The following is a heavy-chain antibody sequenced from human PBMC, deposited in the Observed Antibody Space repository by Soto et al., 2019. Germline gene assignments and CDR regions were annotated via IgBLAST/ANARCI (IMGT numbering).Heavy chain of an antibody. Sequence: PGGSLRLSCAASGFAVSSNYMSWVRQAPGKGLEWVSVIYSGGSTYYADSVKGRFTISRDNSKTTLYLQMNSLRAEDTAVYYCARDRQSWFDPWGQGTLVTVPS. CDR3: ARDRQSWFDP. V-gene: IGHV3-53*01. CDR1: GFAVSSNY. CDR2: IYSGGST. D-gene: IGHD6-6*01. J-gene: IGHJ5*02.